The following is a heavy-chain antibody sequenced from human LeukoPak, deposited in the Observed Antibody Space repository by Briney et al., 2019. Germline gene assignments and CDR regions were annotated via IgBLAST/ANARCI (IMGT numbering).Heavy chain of an antibody. V-gene: IGHV3-23*01. CDR3: AKDPGYSSGWYVFSD. CDR1: GFTFSSYA. CDR2: ISGSGGST. J-gene: IGHJ4*02. Sequence: GGSLRLPCAASGFTFSSYAMSWVRQAPGKGLEWVSAISGSGGSTYYADSVKGRFTISRDNSKNTLYLQMNSLRAEDTAVYYCAKDPGYSSGWYVFSDWGLGTLVTVSS. D-gene: IGHD6-19*01.